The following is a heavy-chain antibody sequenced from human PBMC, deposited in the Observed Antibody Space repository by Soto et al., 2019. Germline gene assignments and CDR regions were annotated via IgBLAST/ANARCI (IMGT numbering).Heavy chain of an antibody. D-gene: IGHD3-22*01. J-gene: IGHJ3*02. CDR1: GYTFTNYV. CDR2: ISVFNGNT. V-gene: IGHV1-18*04. CDR3: ARIVGITALVDAYDI. Sequence: EASVKVSCKASGYTFTNYVMSWVRQAPGQGLEWMGWISVFNGNTNYAQKLQGRVTMTTDTSTSTAYMELRSLRSDDTAVYYCARIVGITALVDAYDIWGQGTLVTVSS.